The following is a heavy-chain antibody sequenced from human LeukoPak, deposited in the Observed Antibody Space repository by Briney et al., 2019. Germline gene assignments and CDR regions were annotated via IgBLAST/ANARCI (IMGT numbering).Heavy chain of an antibody. CDR1: GGSFSGYY. Sequence: PSETLSLTCAVYGGSFSGYYWSWIRQPPEKGLEWIGEINHSGSTNYNPSLKSRVTISVDTSKNQFSLKLSSVTAADTAVYYCARERGSYAGDAFDIWGQGTMVTVSS. V-gene: IGHV4-34*01. CDR3: ARERGSYAGDAFDI. D-gene: IGHD1-26*01. J-gene: IGHJ3*02. CDR2: INHSGST.